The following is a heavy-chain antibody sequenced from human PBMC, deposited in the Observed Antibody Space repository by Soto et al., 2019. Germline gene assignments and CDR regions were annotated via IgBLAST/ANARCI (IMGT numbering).Heavy chain of an antibody. J-gene: IGHJ3*02. CDR3: ARAPMYHDILTGYYPADAFDI. D-gene: IGHD3-9*01. CDR2: IIPSLGIA. V-gene: IGHV1-69*02. Sequence: QVQLVQSGAELKKPGSSVKVSCKASGGTFSSYTISWVRQAPGQGLEWMERIIPSLGIANYAEKFQGRVTITADKSTGTAYMELSSLRSEDTAVYYYARAPMYHDILTGYYPADAFDIWGQGTMVTVS. CDR1: GGTFSSYT.